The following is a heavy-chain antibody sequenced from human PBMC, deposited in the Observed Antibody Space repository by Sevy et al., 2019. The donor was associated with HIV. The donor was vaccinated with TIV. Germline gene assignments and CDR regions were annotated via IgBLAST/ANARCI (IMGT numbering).Heavy chain of an antibody. CDR3: ARDPEDIVVVVAATGGAFDI. D-gene: IGHD2-15*01. CDR1: GFTFSSYS. CDR2: ISSSSSTI. Sequence: GGSLRLSCAASGFTFSSYSMNWVRQAPGKGLEWVSYISSSSSTIYYAYSVKGRFTISRDNAKNSLYLQMNSLRDEDTAVYYCARDPEDIVVVVAATGGAFDIWGQGTMVTVSS. V-gene: IGHV3-48*02. J-gene: IGHJ3*02.